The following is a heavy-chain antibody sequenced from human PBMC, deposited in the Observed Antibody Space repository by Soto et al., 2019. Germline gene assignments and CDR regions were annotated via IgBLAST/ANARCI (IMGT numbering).Heavy chain of an antibody. D-gene: IGHD6-6*01. V-gene: IGHV3-48*03. CDR1: GFTFSSYE. Sequence: PGGSLRLSCAASGFTFSSYEMNWVRQAPGKGLEWVPYISSSGSTIYYADSVKGRFTISRDNAKNSLYLQMNSLRAEDTAVYYCAREARRQYSSPRLTYGMDVWGQGTTVTVSS. J-gene: IGHJ6*02. CDR3: AREARRQYSSPRLTYGMDV. CDR2: ISSSGSTI.